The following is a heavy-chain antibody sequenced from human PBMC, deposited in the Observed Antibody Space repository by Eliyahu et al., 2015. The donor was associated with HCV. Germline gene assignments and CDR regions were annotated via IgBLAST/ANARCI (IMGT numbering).Heavy chain of an antibody. V-gene: IGHV6-1*01. CDR1: GDXXSSNSAA. J-gene: IGHJ6*02. CDR2: TYYRXKWYN. Sequence: QVQLQQSGPGLVKPSQTLXLTCAISGDXXSSNSAAWNWIXQSPSRGLEXLGRTYYRXKWYNDYAVSVKSRITINPDTSKNRFSLQLNSVTPEDTAVYYCARHLPDEYGMDVWGQGTTVTVSS. CDR3: ARHLPDEYGMDV.